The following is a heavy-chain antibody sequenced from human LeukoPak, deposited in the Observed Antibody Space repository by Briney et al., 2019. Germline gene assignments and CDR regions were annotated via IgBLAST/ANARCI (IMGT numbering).Heavy chain of an antibody. CDR2: IYHSGST. V-gene: IGHV4-38-2*01. D-gene: IGHD6-6*01. J-gene: IGHJ4*02. Sequence: ASETLSLTCAVSRYSISSGYYWGWIRQPPGKGLEWIGSIYHSGSTYYNPSLKSRVTITVDTSKNQFSLKLSSVTAADTAVYYCARWYSSSGYFDYWGQGTLVTVSS. CDR3: ARWYSSSGYFDY. CDR1: RYSISSGYY.